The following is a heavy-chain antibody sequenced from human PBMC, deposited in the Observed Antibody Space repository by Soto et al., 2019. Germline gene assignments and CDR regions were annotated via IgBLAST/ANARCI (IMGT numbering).Heavy chain of an antibody. V-gene: IGHV4-30-2*01. CDR1: GGSISSGDYS. CDR3: ARTSTSSWIYFDF. CDR2: LYHSGST. D-gene: IGHD6-13*01. Sequence: SETLSLTCTVSGGSISSGDYSWSWIRQPPGKGLEWIGFLYHSGSTYYNPPLKSRVTISGDRPKNQFSVSLTSVTAADTAVYYCARTSTSSWIYFDFWGQGALVTVSS. J-gene: IGHJ4*02.